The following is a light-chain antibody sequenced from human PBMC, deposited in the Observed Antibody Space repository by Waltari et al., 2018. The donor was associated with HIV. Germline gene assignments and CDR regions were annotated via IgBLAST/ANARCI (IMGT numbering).Light chain of an antibody. Sequence: QSVLTQPPSASATPGRSVTIPCSGSSPNLGSNYVYWYQQLPGTAPKLLIFRNNQRPSGVPVRFSGSKSGTSGSLAISGLRSEDEAEYYCAAWDDSLSGYVFGTGTKVTVL. J-gene: IGLJ1*01. CDR3: AAWDDSLSGYV. CDR2: RNN. V-gene: IGLV1-47*01. CDR1: SPNLGSNY.